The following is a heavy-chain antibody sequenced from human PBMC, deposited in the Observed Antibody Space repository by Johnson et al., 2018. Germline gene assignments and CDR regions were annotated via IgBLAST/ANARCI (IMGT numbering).Heavy chain of an antibody. CDR3: ARELGGGGWYTVDY. D-gene: IGHD6-19*01. CDR1: GFTVSTYG. CDR2: IGTGGRT. V-gene: IGHV3-23*04. Sequence: VQLVESGGGLVQPGGSLRLSCAASGFTVSTYGMTWVRQAPGKGLEWVSAIGTGGRTYYAASVKGRFTISRDSSTNTVSLQMDSLRGEDTAVYFCARELGGGGWYTVDYWGQGALVTVSS. J-gene: IGHJ4*02.